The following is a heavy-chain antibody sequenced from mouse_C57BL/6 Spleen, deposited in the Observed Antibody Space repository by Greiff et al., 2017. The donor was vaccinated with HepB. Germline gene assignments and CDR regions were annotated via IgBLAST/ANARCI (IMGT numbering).Heavy chain of an antibody. Sequence: QVQLQQPGAELVRPGTSVKLSCKASGYTFTSYWMHWVKQRPGQGLEWIGVIDPSDSYTNYNQKFKGKATLTVDTSSSTAYMQLSSLTSEDSAVYYCARSVMVRSYFDYWGQGTTLTVSS. V-gene: IGHV1-59*01. CDR1: GYTFTSYW. CDR2: IDPSDSYT. J-gene: IGHJ2*01. D-gene: IGHD2-3*01. CDR3: ARSVMVRSYFDY.